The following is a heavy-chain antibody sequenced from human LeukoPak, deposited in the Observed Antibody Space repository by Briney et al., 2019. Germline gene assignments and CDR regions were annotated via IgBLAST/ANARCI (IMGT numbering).Heavy chain of an antibody. CDR1: GGSITNFY. Sequence: PSETLSLTCTVSGGSITNFYWSWIQQPAGKGLEWIGRIYTSESTNYNPSLKSRVTMSVDTSKNQFSLKLSSVTAADTAVYYCARDASLQMGAFDVWGHGTMVTVSS. V-gene: IGHV4-4*07. CDR3: ARDASLQMGAFDV. J-gene: IGHJ3*01. CDR2: IYTSEST. D-gene: IGHD1-1*01.